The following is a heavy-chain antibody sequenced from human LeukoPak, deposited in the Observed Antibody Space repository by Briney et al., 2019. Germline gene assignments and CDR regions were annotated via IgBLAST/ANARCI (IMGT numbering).Heavy chain of an antibody. Sequence: GASVKVSCKVSGYTLTELSMHWVRQAPGKGLEWMGGFDPEDGETIYAQKFQGRVTMTEDTSTDTAYMELSSLRSEDTAVYYCAPSLLRMNWFDPWGQGTLVTVSS. V-gene: IGHV1-24*01. CDR2: FDPEDGET. CDR1: GYTLTELS. J-gene: IGHJ5*02. D-gene: IGHD2-8*01. CDR3: APSLLRMNWFDP.